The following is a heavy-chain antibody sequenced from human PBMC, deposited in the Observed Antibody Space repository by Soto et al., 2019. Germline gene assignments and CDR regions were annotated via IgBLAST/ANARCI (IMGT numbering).Heavy chain of an antibody. CDR1: GYTFSNYG. D-gene: IGHD3-9*01. V-gene: IGHV1-18*01. CDR2: ININDGHT. CDR3: ARDDLTGYYFAFDI. J-gene: IGHJ3*02. Sequence: ASVKVSCKTSGYTFSNYGITWVRQATGQGLEWVGWININDGHTNYAHNLRDRVTVSADTSTSTVFMELKSLRSDDTAVYYCARDDLTGYYFAFDIWGQGTMVTVSS.